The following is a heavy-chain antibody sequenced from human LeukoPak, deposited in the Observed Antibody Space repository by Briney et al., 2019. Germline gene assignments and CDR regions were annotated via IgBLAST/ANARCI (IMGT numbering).Heavy chain of an antibody. CDR1: GGSISSNSYY. V-gene: IGHV4-39*01. CDR3: ARQADGGYSYANFDS. Sequence: KSSETLSLTCTVSGGSISSNSYYWGWIRQPPGKGLEWIGTISYSGSTYYNPSLKSRVTISVDTSKNQFSLKLSSVTAADTAVYYCARQADGGYSYANFDSWGQGTLVTVSS. D-gene: IGHD5-18*01. CDR2: ISYSGST. J-gene: IGHJ4*02.